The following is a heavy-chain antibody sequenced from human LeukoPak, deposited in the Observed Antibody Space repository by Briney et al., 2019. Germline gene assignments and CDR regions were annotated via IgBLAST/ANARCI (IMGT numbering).Heavy chain of an antibody. V-gene: IGHV6-1*01. CDR1: GDRVSSNSAA. J-gene: IGHJ6*02. D-gene: IGHD2-21*02. CDR2: TYYRSKWYN. CDR3: AATFCGGDCSPGYYYGMDV. Sequence: SQTLSLTCAISGDRVSSNSAAWNWIRQSPSRGLERLGRTYYRSKWYNDYAVSVKSRITINPDTSKNQFSLQLNSVTPEDTAVYYCAATFCGGDCSPGYYYGMDVWGQGTTVTVSS.